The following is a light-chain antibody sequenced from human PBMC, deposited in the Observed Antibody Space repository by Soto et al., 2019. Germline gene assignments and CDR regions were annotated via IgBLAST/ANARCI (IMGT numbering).Light chain of an antibody. Sequence: QSALTQPASVSGSPGQSISISCTGTSSDVGGYNHVSWYQQDPGKAPKLLIYDVTNRPSGVSSRFSGSKSANTASLSISGLQAEDESVYYCSSYTSTTTRVVFGGGTKLTVL. CDR2: DVT. CDR3: SSYTSTTTRVV. CDR1: SSDVGGYNH. V-gene: IGLV2-14*01. J-gene: IGLJ2*01.